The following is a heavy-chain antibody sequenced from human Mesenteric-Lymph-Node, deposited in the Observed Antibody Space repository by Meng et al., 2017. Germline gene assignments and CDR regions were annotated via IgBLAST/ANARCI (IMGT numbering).Heavy chain of an antibody. CDR3: ARGIGGYHDF. D-gene: IGHD1-26*01. CDR1: GGSITSGYW. V-gene: IGHV4-4*02. CDR2: IYYSGST. Sequence: QVEVPVPGPGLVKPSGTLSLTCSVSGGSITSGYWWFWVRQPPGKGLEWIGQIYYSGSTNYNPSLKSRVAISVDTSKNQFSLQLSSVTAADTAVYYCARGIGGYHDFWGQGTLVTVSS. J-gene: IGHJ4*02.